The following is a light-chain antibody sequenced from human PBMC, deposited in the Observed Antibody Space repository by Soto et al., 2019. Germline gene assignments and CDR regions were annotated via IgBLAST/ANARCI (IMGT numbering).Light chain of an antibody. Sequence: EIVMTQSPATLSVSPGERASHSCRASQSVGSNLAWYQQTAGQAPRLLIYGASTRATGIPARFSGSGSGTNFTLSISSLQSEDFAVYSCQQYTNWPYTFGQGTQLEIK. V-gene: IGKV3-15*01. CDR2: GAS. J-gene: IGKJ2*01. CDR1: QSVGSN. CDR3: QQYTNWPYT.